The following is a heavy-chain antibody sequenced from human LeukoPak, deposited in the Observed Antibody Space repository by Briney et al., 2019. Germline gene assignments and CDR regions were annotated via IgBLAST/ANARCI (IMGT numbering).Heavy chain of an antibody. Sequence: SETLSLTCTVSGGSINSSNYYWGWIRQPPGKGLEWIGSIYSSVSTYYNPPLKSRVTISVDTSKNRFSLRLTSVTAADTAVYFCARHRGWSYFDYWGQGTLVTVSS. V-gene: IGHV4-39*01. J-gene: IGHJ4*02. CDR1: GGSINSSNYY. CDR3: ARHRGWSYFDY. D-gene: IGHD6-19*01. CDR2: IYSSVST.